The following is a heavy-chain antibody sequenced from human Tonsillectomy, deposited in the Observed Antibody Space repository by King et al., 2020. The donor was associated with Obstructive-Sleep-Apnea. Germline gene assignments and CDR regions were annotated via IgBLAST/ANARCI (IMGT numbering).Heavy chain of an antibody. V-gene: IGHV4-39*07. J-gene: IGHJ5*02. D-gene: IGHD1-26*01. Sequence: QLQESGPGLVKPSETLSLTCTVSGGSISSSSYYWGWIRQPPGKGLEWIGSIYYSGSTYYNPSRKSRVTISVDTSKNQVSLKLSSVTAADTAVYYCASSNVGIVGATNWFDPWGQGTLVTVSS. CDR1: GGSISSSSYY. CDR3: ASSNVGIVGATNWFDP. CDR2: IYYSGST.